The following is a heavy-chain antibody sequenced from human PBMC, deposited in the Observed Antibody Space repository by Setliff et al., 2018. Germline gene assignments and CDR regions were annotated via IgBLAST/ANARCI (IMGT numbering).Heavy chain of an antibody. J-gene: IGHJ3*02. CDR2: IYPGDSDT. D-gene: IGHD1-1*01. CDR3: AIPRGWNRDAFDI. V-gene: IGHV5-51*01. CDR1: GYSFTSFW. Sequence: GESLKISCKGSGYSFTSFWIGWVRQMPGKGLEWMGIIYPGDSDTRYSPSFQGQVTISADKSISTAYLQWSSLKASDTAMYYCAIPRGWNRDAFDIWGQGTMVTVSS.